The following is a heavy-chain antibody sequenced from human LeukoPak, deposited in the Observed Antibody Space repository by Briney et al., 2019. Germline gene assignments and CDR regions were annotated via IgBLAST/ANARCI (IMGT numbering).Heavy chain of an antibody. D-gene: IGHD6-19*01. CDR3: ARVRGSGWYEFEY. V-gene: IGHV4-59*01. J-gene: IGHJ4*02. Sequence: SQTLSLTCTVSRGSISSYYCTWMRQSPGEGLEWIGSVYYSASTYYNPSLQRRVTMSVDTSKNQFFLKLSPVTAADTAVYHCARVRGSGWYEFEYWGQGTRVTVSS. CDR2: VYYSAST. CDR1: RGSISSYY.